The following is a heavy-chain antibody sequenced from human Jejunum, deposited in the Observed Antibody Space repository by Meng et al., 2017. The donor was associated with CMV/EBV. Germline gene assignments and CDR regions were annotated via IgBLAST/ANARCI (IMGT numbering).Heavy chain of an antibody. J-gene: IGHJ5*02. Sequence: SDDSITNNNWWTWVRQPPGKGLEWIGEVYHSGTTNYNPSLKSRVTISVDKSKSQFFLQMTSLTAADTAVYYCARKISSGYYLNWFDPWGRGTLVTVSS. CDR3: ARKISSGYYLNWFDP. CDR2: VYHSGTT. D-gene: IGHD3-22*01. CDR1: DDSITNNNW. V-gene: IGHV4-4*02.